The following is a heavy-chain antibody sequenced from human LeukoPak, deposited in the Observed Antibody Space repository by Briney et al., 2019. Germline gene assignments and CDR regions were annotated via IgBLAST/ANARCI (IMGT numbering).Heavy chain of an antibody. CDR2: IYSGGST. CDR1: GFTVGSNY. J-gene: IGHJ3*02. CDR3: AREWPDAFDI. Sequence: GGSLRLSCAASGFTVGSNYMSWVRQAPGKGLEWVSVIYSGGSTYYADSVKGRFTISRDNSKNTLYLQMNSLRAEDTAVYYCAREWPDAFDIWGQGTMVTVSS. D-gene: IGHD5-12*01. V-gene: IGHV3-53*01.